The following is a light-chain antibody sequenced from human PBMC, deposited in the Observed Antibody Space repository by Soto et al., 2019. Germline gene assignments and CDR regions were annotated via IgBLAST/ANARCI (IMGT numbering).Light chain of an antibody. CDR2: DAS. Sequence: EIVMTQSPATLSVSPGEGATLSCRASQTISNSLAWYEQKPGQAPRLLIYDASALPTDIPTRFSGSGYGAEFSPTISSLQSEDFALYFCQQYKIWPPAFGQGTKVEMK. J-gene: IGKJ1*01. CDR3: QQYKIWPPA. CDR1: QTISNS. V-gene: IGKV3-15*01.